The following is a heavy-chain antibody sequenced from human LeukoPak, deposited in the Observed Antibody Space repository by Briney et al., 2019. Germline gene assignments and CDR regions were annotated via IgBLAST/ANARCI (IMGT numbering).Heavy chain of an antibody. CDR3: ARDLVSGAYTFDT. V-gene: IGHV3-11*04. CDR2: ISSTGITK. CDR1: GFTFSDHH. D-gene: IGHD3-16*01. Sequence: GGSLRLSCAASGFTFSDHHMDWVRQAPGKGLQWVSFISSTGITKYYADSVRGRFTISRDNTRNSLFLQMSSLRAEDTAVYYCARDLVSGAYTFDTWGQGTVVTVSS. J-gene: IGHJ3*02.